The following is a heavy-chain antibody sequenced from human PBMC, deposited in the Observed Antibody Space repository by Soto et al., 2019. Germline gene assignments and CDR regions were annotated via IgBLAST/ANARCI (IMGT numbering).Heavy chain of an antibody. Sequence: ASVKVSCKASGYTFKDYFLHWVRQAPGQGLEWMGWINSNTGGTNYAQKFQGRVTMTWDTSLNTAYMELSSLMFEDTAVYYCARPPGYVSDWYYFDLWGQGTLVTVSS. D-gene: IGHD3-9*01. CDR2: INSNTGGT. V-gene: IGHV1-2*02. CDR1: GYTFKDYF. J-gene: IGHJ4*02. CDR3: ARPPGYVSDWYYFDL.